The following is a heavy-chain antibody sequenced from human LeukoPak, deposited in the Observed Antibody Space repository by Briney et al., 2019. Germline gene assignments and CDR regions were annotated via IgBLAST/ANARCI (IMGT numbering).Heavy chain of an antibody. CDR1: GYTSTSYG. CDR3: ARDTRFLEWLSRPIDY. V-gene: IGHV1-18*01. D-gene: IGHD3-3*01. J-gene: IGHJ4*02. Sequence: ASVKVSCKASGYTSTSYGISWVRQAPGQGLEWMGWISAYNGNTNYAQKLQGRVTMTTDTSTSTAYMELRSLRSDDTAVYYCARDTRFLEWLSRPIDYWGQGTLVTVSS. CDR2: ISAYNGNT.